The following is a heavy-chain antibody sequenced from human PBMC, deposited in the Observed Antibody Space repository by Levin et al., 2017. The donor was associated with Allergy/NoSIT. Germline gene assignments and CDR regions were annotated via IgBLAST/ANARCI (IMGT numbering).Heavy chain of an antibody. CDR1: GFTFSSYA. CDR3: ANHEVAAAGSFDY. Sequence: EASVKVSCAASGFTFSSYAMSWVRQAPGKGLEWVSAISGSGGSTYYADSVKGRFTISRDNSKNTLYLQMNSLRAEDTAVYYCANHEVAAAGSFDYWGQGTLVTVSS. D-gene: IGHD6-13*01. J-gene: IGHJ4*02. CDR2: ISGSGGST. V-gene: IGHV3-23*01.